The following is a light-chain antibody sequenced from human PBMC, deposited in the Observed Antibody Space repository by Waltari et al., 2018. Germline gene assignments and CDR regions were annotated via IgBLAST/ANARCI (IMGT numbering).Light chain of an antibody. CDR1: SSDVGFYNL. CDR2: EVI. CDR3: CSYAGRNIWV. V-gene: IGLV2-23*02. Sequence: QSALTQPASVSGSPGQSLTISFTGTSSDVGFYNLFSWYQQHPGKAPELVVYEVISRPSGVSNRFSGSKSGNTASLTISGLQAEDEADYYCCSYAGRNIWVFGGGTKLTVL. J-gene: IGLJ3*02.